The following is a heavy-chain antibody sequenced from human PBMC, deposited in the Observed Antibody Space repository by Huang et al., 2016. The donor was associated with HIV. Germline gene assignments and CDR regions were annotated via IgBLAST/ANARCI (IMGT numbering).Heavy chain of an antibody. CDR3: ARMVDYDYWYFDL. Sequence: QVTLKESGPVLVKPTETLTLTCAVSGFSLSTGRMGVSWIRQPPGKALEWLAHIFSNDENSYSTSLKSRLTISKDTSKSQVVLIMTNMDPVDTATYYCARMVDYDYWYFDLWGRGTLVTVSS. J-gene: IGHJ2*01. CDR2: IFSNDEN. D-gene: IGHD3-16*01. V-gene: IGHV2-26*01. CDR1: GFSLSTGRMG.